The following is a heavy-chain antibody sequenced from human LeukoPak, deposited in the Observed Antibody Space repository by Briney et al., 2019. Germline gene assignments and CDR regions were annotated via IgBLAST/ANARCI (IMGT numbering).Heavy chain of an antibody. CDR1: GYTFTGYY. J-gene: IGHJ4*02. V-gene: IGHV1-18*04. CDR3: ARGGLRSRIDY. CDR2: ISAYNGNT. D-gene: IGHD4-17*01. Sequence: RASVKVSCKASGYTFTGYYMHWVRQAPGQGLEWMGWISAYNGNTNYAQKLQGRVTMTTDTSTSTAYMELRSLRSDDTAVYYCARGGLRSRIDYWGQGTLVTVSS.